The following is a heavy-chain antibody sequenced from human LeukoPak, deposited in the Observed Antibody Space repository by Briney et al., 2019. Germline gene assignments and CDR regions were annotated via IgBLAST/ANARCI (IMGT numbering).Heavy chain of an antibody. CDR1: GFTFSNFA. J-gene: IGHJ4*02. CDR3: ARIGAGSSRDY. D-gene: IGHD6-13*01. CDR2: IVGSSST. V-gene: IGHV3-21*01. Sequence: GGSLRLSCAASGFTFSNFAMTWVRQAPGKGLEWVTSIVGSSSTYYADSLKGRFTISRDNAKNSLYLQMNSLRAEDTAVYYCARIGAGSSRDYWGQGTLVTVSS.